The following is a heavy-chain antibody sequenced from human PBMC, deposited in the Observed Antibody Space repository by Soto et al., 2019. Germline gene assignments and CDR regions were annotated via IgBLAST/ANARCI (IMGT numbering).Heavy chain of an antibody. J-gene: IGHJ4*02. CDR2: IYYSGST. CDR3: ARCNSSSWYKRKYSFDY. V-gene: IGHV4-59*01. Sequence: SETLSLTCTVSGGSISSYYWSWIRQPPGKGLEWIGYIYYSGSTNYNPSLKSRVTISVDTSKNQFSLKLSSVTAADTAVYYCARCNSSSWYKRKYSFDYWGQGILVTVSS. CDR1: GGSISSYY. D-gene: IGHD6-13*01.